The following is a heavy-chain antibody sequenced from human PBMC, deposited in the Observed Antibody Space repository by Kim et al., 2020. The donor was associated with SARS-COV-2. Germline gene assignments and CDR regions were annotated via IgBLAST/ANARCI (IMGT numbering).Heavy chain of an antibody. Sequence: GGSLRLSCAASGFTFSSYGMHWVRQAPGKGLEWVAVISYDGSNKYYADSVKGRFTISRDNSKNTLYLQMNSLRAEDTAVYYCARGRGDQPSYFGYWGQGTLVTVSS. CDR1: GFTFSSYG. CDR2: ISYDGSNK. CDR3: ARGRGDQPSYFGY. J-gene: IGHJ4*02. V-gene: IGHV3-33*05. D-gene: IGHD2-21*02.